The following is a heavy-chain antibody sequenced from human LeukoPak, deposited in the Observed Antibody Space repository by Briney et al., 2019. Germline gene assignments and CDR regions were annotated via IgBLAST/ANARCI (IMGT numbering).Heavy chain of an antibody. V-gene: IGHV3-30*02. CDR1: GFSFSSYG. Sequence: GSLRLSCAASGFSFSSYGMHWVRQAPGKGLEWVAFIQYDGTKKYYGDSVKGRFTIFRDNSKNTLYVQMNSLRGEDTAVYYCAKYGGSYLDYWGQGSLVTVSS. J-gene: IGHJ4*02. CDR3: AKYGGSYLDY. CDR2: IQYDGTKK. D-gene: IGHD1-26*01.